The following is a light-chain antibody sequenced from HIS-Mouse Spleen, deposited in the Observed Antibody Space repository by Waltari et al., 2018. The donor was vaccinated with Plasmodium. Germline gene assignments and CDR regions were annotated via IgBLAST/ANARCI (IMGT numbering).Light chain of an antibody. CDR2: GAS. V-gene: IGKV3-15*01. CDR1: RSVSSN. J-gene: IGKJ3*01. Sequence: EIVMTQSPATLSVSPRECATLPCRASRSVSSNLAWYQQKPGQAPRLLIYGASTRATGIPDRFSGSGSGTEFTLTISSMQSEDFAVYYCKQYNNWPPFTFGPGTKVDIK. CDR3: KQYNNWPPFT.